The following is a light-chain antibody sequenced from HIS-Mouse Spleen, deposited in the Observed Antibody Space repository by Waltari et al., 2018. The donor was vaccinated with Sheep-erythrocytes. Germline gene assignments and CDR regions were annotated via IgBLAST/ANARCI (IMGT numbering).Light chain of an antibody. CDR1: SRDVGRYNL. CDR3: CSYAGSSTWV. V-gene: IGLV2-23*01. J-gene: IGLJ3*02. Sequence: QSALTQPASVSGSPGPSITISCPGTSRDVGRYNLVPWYQQHPGKAPKLMIYEGSKRPSGVSNRFSGSKSGNTASLTISGLQAEDEADYYCCSYAGSSTWVFGGGTKLTVL. CDR2: EGS.